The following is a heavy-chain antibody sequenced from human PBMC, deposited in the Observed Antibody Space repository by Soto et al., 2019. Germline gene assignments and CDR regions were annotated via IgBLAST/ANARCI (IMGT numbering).Heavy chain of an antibody. CDR1: GYPFSDNQ. CDR2: INPKSDDT. J-gene: IGHJ5*02. D-gene: IGHD4-4*01. V-gene: IGHV1-2*02. CDR3: ARKHSLDYIRWGLDP. Sequence: ASLRVSGKASGYPFSDNQIHWLRRAPGQGLEWMGRINPKSDDTNYAQKFQGRVTMTRDTSIDTANLELTGLTSDDTATYYCARKHSLDYIRWGLDPWGQGTLVTV.